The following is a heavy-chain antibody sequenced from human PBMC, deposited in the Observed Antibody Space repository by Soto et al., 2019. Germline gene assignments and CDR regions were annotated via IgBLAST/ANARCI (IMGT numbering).Heavy chain of an antibody. CDR3: AREWSYNILTGHNWFDP. CDR1: GYTFTSYY. CDR2: INPSGGST. Sequence: ASVKVSCKASGYTFTSYYMHWVRQAPGQGLEWIGIINPSGGSTSYAQKFQGRLTMTRDTSTSTVYMELSSLRSEDTAVYYCAREWSYNILTGHNWFDPWGQGTMVTVYS. J-gene: IGHJ5*02. V-gene: IGHV1-46*01. D-gene: IGHD3-9*01.